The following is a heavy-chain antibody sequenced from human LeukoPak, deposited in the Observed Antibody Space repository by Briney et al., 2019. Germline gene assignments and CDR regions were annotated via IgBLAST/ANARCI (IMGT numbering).Heavy chain of an antibody. V-gene: IGHV1-69*06. CDR3: ARALGAYDYVWGSYRQFDY. D-gene: IGHD3-16*02. CDR1: GGTFSSYA. J-gene: IGHJ4*02. Sequence: GASVKVSCKASGGTFSSYAISWVRQAPGQGLEWMGGIIPIFGTANYAQKFQGRVTITADKSTSTAYMELSSLRSEDTAVYYCARALGAYDYVWGSYRQFDYWGQGTLVTVSS. CDR2: IIPIFGTA.